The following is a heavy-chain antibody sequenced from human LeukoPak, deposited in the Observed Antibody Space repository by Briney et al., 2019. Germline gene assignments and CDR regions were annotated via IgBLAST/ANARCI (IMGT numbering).Heavy chain of an antibody. Sequence: GGSLRLSCAASGFTFSSYAMSWVRQAPGKGLEWVSAISGSGGSTYYADSVKGRFTISRDNSKNTLYLQMNSLRAEDTAVYYCAKSKRDGYRMGRFDYWGQGTLVTVSS. D-gene: IGHD5-24*01. CDR2: ISGSGGST. J-gene: IGHJ4*02. CDR3: AKSKRDGYRMGRFDY. CDR1: GFTFSSYA. V-gene: IGHV3-23*01.